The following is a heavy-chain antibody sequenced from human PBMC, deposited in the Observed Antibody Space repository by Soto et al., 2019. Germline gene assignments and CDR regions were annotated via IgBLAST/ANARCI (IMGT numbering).Heavy chain of an antibody. V-gene: IGHV4-30-4*01. CDR3: ARDNGVGP. Sequence: QVQLQESGPGLVKPSQTLSLTCTVSGGSISSGAYYWSWIRQPPGKGLEWIGYIYDSGSTYYNSSLKSRVNITLDTSKNQVSLKLTAVTAADTAVYYCARDNGVGPWGQGTLVTVSS. CDR2: IYDSGST. CDR1: GGSISSGAYY. J-gene: IGHJ5*02. D-gene: IGHD3-10*01.